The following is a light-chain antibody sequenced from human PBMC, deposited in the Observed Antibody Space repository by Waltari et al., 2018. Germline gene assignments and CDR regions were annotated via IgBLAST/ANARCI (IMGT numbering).Light chain of an antibody. J-gene: IGLJ2*01. V-gene: IGLV2-11*01. Sequence: QSALTGPRSVYGSPGQSVTISCTGTSRDVGGYDYVSWYQHHPGKAPKLMICDVTKRPSGVPDRFSGSKSGNTASLTISGLQAEDEADYYCCSYAGSYTHVVFGGGTKLTVL. CDR2: DVT. CDR3: CSYAGSYTHVV. CDR1: SRDVGGYDY.